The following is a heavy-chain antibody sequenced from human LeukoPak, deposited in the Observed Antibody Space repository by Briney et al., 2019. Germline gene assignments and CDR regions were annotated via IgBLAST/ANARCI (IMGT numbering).Heavy chain of an antibody. J-gene: IGHJ3*02. D-gene: IGHD3-22*01. CDR1: GGSISSSNW. CDR3: ARYYDSSGYRDAFDI. Sequence: SGTLSLTCAVSGGSISSSNWWSWVRQPPGKGLEWIGEIYHSGSTNYNPSLKSRVTISVDKSKNQFSLKLRSVTAADTAVYYCARYYDSSGYRDAFDIWGQGTMVTVSS. CDR2: IYHSGST. V-gene: IGHV4-4*02.